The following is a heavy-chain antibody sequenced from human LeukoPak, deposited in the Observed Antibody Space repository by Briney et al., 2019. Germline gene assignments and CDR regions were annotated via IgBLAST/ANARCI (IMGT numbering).Heavy chain of an antibody. D-gene: IGHD3-16*01. CDR1: GYTFTSYG. J-gene: IGHJ4*02. Sequence: GASVKVSCKASGYTFTSYGISWVRQAPGQGLEWMGWISAYNGNTNYAQKLQGRVTMTTDTSTSTAYRELRSLRSDDTAVYYCARDSGRNLYDYVWGSLFSNPIDYWGQGTLVTVSS. V-gene: IGHV1-18*01. CDR3: ARDSGRNLYDYVWGSLFSNPIDY. CDR2: ISAYNGNT.